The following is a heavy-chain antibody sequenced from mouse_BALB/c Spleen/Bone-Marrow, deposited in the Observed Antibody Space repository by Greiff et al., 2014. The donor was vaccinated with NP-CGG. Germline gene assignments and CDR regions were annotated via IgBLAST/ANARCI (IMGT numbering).Heavy chain of an antibody. D-gene: IGHD1-1*01. J-gene: IGHJ1*01. Sequence: VQRVESGAELVKPGASVKLSCKASGYTFTSYYMYWVRQRPGQGLEWIGEINPINGGTKISEKFKSRATLTVDKSSSTAFVQLSTLTSEDSAVYYCTRSNYGYWYFDVWGAGTTVTVSS. CDR1: GYTFTSYY. CDR2: INPINGGT. CDR3: TRSNYGYWYFDV. V-gene: IGHV1S81*02.